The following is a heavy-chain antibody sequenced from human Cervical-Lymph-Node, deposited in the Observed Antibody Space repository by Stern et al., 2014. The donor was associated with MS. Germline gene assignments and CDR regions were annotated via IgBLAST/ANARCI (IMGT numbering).Heavy chain of an antibody. CDR3: ARQRYFDY. Sequence: EVQLVESEPEVKRPGESLKISCQASGYTFTSYWIGWVRQMPGKGLEWIAIIFPGGSDIRYSPSFQGQVTISADKSSSTAYLQWNNLKASDTAIYYCARQRYFDYWGQGTLVTVSS. V-gene: IGHV5-51*01. CDR1: GYTFTSYW. J-gene: IGHJ4*02. CDR2: IFPGGSDI.